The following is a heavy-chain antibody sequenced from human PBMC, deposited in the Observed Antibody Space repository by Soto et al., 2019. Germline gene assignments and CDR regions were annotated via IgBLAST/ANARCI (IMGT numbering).Heavy chain of an antibody. V-gene: IGHV4-4*07. D-gene: IGHD1-26*01. CDR1: GGSIYTYS. Sequence: SETLSLTCTVSGGSIYTYSWTWLRQPAGRGLEWIGHIYSSGSANYNPSLKSRVSMSVDTSKNQFSLKLNSVTAADTAVYYCATIVGANDYWGQGALVTVSS. J-gene: IGHJ4*02. CDR2: IYSSGSA. CDR3: ATIVGANDY.